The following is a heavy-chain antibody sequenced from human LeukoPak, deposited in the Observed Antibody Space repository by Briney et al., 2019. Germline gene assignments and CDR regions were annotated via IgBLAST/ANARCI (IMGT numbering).Heavy chain of an antibody. D-gene: IGHD4-17*01. CDR2: IYPNSGGT. Sequence: ASVKVSCKASGYTFTGYSMHWVRQAPGQGLEWMGWIYPNSGGTNYAQKFQGRVTMTRDTSISTAYMELRRLKSDDTAMYYCARVVGFGDYPFDYWGQGTLVTVSS. V-gene: IGHV1-2*02. CDR3: ARVVGFGDYPFDY. CDR1: GYTFTGYS. J-gene: IGHJ4*02.